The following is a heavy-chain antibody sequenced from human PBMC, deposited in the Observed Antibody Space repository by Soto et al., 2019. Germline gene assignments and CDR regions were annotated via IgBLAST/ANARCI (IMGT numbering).Heavy chain of an antibody. Sequence: QVQLQESGPGLVKPSETLSLTCTVSGGSITTYQWSWIRQPPGKGLEWIGGYSGFTDYNPSLEGRATISVDHSNHQFSLTQRSLTAAETAVYYCARDYGDYPFFFDYWGQGALVTVSS. D-gene: IGHD4-17*01. V-gene: IGHV4-59*01. CDR3: ARDYGDYPFFFDY. J-gene: IGHJ4*02. CDR1: GGSITTYQ. CDR2: GYSGFT.